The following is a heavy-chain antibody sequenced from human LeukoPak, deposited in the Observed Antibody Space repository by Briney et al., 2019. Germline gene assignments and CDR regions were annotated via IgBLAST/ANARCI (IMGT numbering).Heavy chain of an antibody. CDR3: ARTASIVGATGDYYYYMDV. CDR2: IIPIFGTA. V-gene: IGHV1-69*06. D-gene: IGHD1-26*01. CDR1: GGTFSSYA. Sequence: SVKVSCKASGGTFSSYAISWVRQAPGQGLEWMGGIIPIFGTANYAQKFQGRVTITADKSTSTAYMELSSLRSEDTAVYYCARTASIVGATGDYYYYMDVWGKGTTVTVSS. J-gene: IGHJ6*03.